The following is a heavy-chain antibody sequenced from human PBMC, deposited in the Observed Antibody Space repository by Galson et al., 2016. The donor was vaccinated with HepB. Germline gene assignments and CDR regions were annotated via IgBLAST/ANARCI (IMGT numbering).Heavy chain of an antibody. CDR2: IYGGGNT. CDR1: GGSVSSGGYY. V-gene: IGHV4-31*03. J-gene: IGHJ3*01. Sequence: TLSLTCTVSGGSVSSGGYYWSWIRQHPGKGLEWIGYIYGGGNTYYNPSLNSRFTISQDTSKNQFSLNVSSVTAADTAGYYGARGGTTKNGFDFWGQGTRVTVSS. D-gene: IGHD4-11*01. CDR3: ARGGTTKNGFDF.